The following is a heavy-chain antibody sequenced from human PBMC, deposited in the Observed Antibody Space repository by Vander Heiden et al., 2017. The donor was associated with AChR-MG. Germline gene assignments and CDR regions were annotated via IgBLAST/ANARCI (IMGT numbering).Heavy chain of an antibody. CDR3: ARLTEQWLNFQH. J-gene: IGHJ1*01. CDR2: IYYSGST. CDR1: GGSISSGDYY. D-gene: IGHD6-19*01. V-gene: IGHV4-30-4*01. Sequence: QVQLQESGPGLVQPSQTLSLTCTFSGGSISSGDYYWSWIRQPPGKGLEWIGYIYYSGSTYYNPSLKSRVTISVDTSKNQFSLKLSSVTAADTAVYYCARLTEQWLNFQHWGQGTLVTVSS.